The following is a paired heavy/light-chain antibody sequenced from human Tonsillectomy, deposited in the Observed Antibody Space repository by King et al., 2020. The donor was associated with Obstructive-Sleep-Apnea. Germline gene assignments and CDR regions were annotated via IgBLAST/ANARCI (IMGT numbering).Heavy chain of an antibody. Sequence: QVQLVQSGAEVKKPGSSVRVACKASGGSFSSDSINWVRQAPGQGLEWMGGIIPVVGRTDYAQMLQGRVTITADTSTSTAYMQLSSLRSGDTAVYYCARVRQYTYGGAFWAWGQGTLVTVSS. V-gene: IGHV1-69*14. CDR3: ARVRQYTYGGAFWA. D-gene: IGHD5-18*01. CDR2: IIPVVGRT. J-gene: IGHJ5*02. CDR1: GGSFSSDS.
Light chain of an antibody. V-gene: IGKV4-1*01. Sequence: DIVMTQSPDSLAVSLGERATINCKASQSVFYISNNKNYLSWYQQKPGQPPKLLIYWASTRESGVPDRFSGSGSGTDFTLTISSLQAEDVAVYHCQQNYRSPTFGGGTKVEI. J-gene: IGKJ4*01. CDR2: WAS. CDR3: QQNYRSPT. CDR1: QSVFYISNNKNY.